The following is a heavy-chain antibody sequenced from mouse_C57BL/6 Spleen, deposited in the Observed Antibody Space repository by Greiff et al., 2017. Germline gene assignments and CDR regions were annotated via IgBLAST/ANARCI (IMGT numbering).Heavy chain of an antibody. V-gene: IGHV1-80*01. Sequence: VKLQESGAELVKPGASVTISCKASGSAFSSYWMNWVKQRPGKGLEWIGQIYPGDGDTNYNGKFKGKATLTADKSSSTAYMQLSSLTSEDSAVYFCARHYSNYDYYAMDYWGQGTSVTVSS. CDR3: ARHYSNYDYYAMDY. D-gene: IGHD2-5*01. CDR2: IYPGDGDT. J-gene: IGHJ4*01. CDR1: GSAFSSYW.